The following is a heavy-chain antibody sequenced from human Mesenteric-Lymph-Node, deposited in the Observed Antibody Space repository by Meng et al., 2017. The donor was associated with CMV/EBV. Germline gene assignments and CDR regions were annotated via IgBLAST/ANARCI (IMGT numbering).Heavy chain of an antibody. CDR1: GFTFSNFW. V-gene: IGHV3-11*01. CDR2: ISSSGSTI. J-gene: IGHJ4*02. D-gene: IGHD3-9*01. Sequence: SCASSGFTFSNFWMHWVRQAPGKGLEWVSYISSSGSTIYYADSVKGRFTISRDNAKNSLYLQMNNLRAEDTAIYYCAKVGDWSYFDNWGQGTLVTVSS. CDR3: AKVGDWSYFDN.